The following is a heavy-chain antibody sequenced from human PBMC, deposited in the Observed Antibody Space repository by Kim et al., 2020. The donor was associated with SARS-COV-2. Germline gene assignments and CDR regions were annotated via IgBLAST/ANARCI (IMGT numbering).Heavy chain of an antibody. D-gene: IGHD3-22*01. Sequence: KNYADSVKGRLTISRDNSQNTLYLQMNSLRAEDTAVYYCAKLATQDSSGYWGQGTLVTVSS. J-gene: IGHJ4*02. CDR2: K. V-gene: IGHV3-33*06. CDR3: AKLATQDSSGY.